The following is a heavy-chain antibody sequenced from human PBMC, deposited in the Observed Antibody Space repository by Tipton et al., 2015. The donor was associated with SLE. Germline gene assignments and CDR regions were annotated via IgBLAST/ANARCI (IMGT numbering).Heavy chain of an antibody. CDR1: GYSISSGYY. J-gene: IGHJ6*02. CDR3: ARDPHYYGSGTYYPTYYYYGMDV. Sequence: GLVKPSETLSLTCAVSGYSISSGYYWGWIRQPPGKGLEWIGSIYHSGSTYYNPSLKSRVTISVDTSKNQFSLKLSSVTAADTAVYYCARDPHYYGSGTYYPTYYYYGMDVWGQGTTVTVSS. V-gene: IGHV4-38-2*02. CDR2: IYHSGST. D-gene: IGHD3-10*01.